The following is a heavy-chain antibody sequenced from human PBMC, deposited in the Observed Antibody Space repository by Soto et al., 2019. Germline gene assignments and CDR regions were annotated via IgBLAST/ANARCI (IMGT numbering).Heavy chain of an antibody. D-gene: IGHD3-3*01. Sequence: ASVKVSCKASGYSFTGYFVHWVRQAPGPGLEWMGWINPNTGATKYAQKFQGRVTMTRDTSITTAYMELSSLRADDTAMYYCARWSYLDYWGQGTRVTVSS. CDR2: INPNTGAT. CDR1: GYSFTGYF. CDR3: ARWSYLDY. J-gene: IGHJ4*02. V-gene: IGHV1-2*02.